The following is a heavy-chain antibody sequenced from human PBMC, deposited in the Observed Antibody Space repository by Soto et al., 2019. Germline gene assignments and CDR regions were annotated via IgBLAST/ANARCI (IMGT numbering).Heavy chain of an antibody. J-gene: IGHJ5*02. CDR3: ARAGSGRFDP. Sequence: QVQLQESGPGLVKPSQTLSLSCTVSDGSLNRGGYHWSWIRQHPGKGLEWIGYIYYTGSTSYNPSLKRRVIISLETSKNQFSLTLTAVTAADTAGYYCARAGSGRFDPGGQGTLVTVCS. CDR1: DGSLNRGGYH. V-gene: IGHV4-31*03. CDR2: IYYTGST.